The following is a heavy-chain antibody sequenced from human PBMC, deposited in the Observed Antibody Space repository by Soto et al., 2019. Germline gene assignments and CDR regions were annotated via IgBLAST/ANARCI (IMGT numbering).Heavy chain of an antibody. CDR1: GGSISGYY. V-gene: IGHV4-4*07. J-gene: IGHJ5*02. D-gene: IGHD3-3*01. CDR2: IYSSGTT. Sequence: LSLTCTVSGGSISGYYWTWIRQAAGKGLEWIGRIYSSGTTKYNPSLKSRVTMSLDTSKNQFSLRLSSVTATDTAVYYCARGQRFSDWFDPWGPGTLVTVSS. CDR3: ARGQRFSDWFDP.